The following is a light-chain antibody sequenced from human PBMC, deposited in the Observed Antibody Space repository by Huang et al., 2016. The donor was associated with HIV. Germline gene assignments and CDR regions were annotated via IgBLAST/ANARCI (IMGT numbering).Light chain of an antibody. Sequence: EIVLTQSPATLSLSPGERATLSCRASQRVSSYLAWYQKKPGQAPRLLIYDASNRATGIPARFSGSGAGTDFTLTISSIEPEDFAVYYCQQRSNWPPRITFGGGTKVEIK. CDR1: QRVSSY. J-gene: IGKJ4*01. CDR3: QQRSNWPPRIT. V-gene: IGKV3-11*01. CDR2: DAS.